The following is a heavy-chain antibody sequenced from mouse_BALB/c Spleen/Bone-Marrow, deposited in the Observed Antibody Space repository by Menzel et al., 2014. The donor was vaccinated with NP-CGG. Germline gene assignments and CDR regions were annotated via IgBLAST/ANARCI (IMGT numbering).Heavy chain of an antibody. CDR1: GFTFSSYA. J-gene: IGHJ4*01. V-gene: IGHV5-6-5*01. Sequence: EVHLVESGGGLVKPGGSLKLSCAASGFTFSSYAMSWVRQTPEKRLEWVASISSGGSTYYPDSVKGRFTISRDNARNILYLQMSSLRSEDTAMYYCASPLYYGLHYYAMDYWGQGTSVTVSS. D-gene: IGHD1-2*01. CDR2: ISSGGST. CDR3: ASPLYYGLHYYAMDY.